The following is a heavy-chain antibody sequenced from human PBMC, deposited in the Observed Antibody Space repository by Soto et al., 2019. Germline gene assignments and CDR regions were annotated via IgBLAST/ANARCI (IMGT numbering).Heavy chain of an antibody. J-gene: IGHJ4*02. Sequence: ASVKVSCKVSGYTLTELSMHWVRQAPGKGLEWMGGFDPEDSETIYAQKFQGRVTMTEDTSTDTAYMELSSLRSEDTAVYYCATVGYCSSTSCHPGWGQGTLVTVSS. CDR3: ATVGYCSSTSCHPG. V-gene: IGHV1-24*01. D-gene: IGHD2-2*01. CDR2: FDPEDSET. CDR1: GYTLTELS.